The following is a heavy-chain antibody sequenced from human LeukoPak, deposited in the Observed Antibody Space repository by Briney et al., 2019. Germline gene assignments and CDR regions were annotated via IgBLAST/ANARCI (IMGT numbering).Heavy chain of an antibody. V-gene: IGHV3-21*01. CDR3: ARDTFDY. CDR2: ISSSSSYI. CDR1: AFPFSTYS. J-gene: IGHJ4*02. Sequence: PGGSLTLSCAASAFPFSTYSMNWVPQAPGKGLEWVSSISSSSSYIFYAVSVKGRFTISRDNAKNSLYLQMNSLRAEDTAFYYCARDTFDYWGQGTLVTVSS.